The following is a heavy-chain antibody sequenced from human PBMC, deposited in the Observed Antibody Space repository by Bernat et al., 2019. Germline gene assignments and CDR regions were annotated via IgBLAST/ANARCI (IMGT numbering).Heavy chain of an antibody. V-gene: IGHV4-39*07. Sequence: QLQLQESGPGLVKPSETLSLTCTVSGGSISSSSYYWGWIRQPPGKGLEWIGYIYYSGSTYYNPSLKSRVTISVDTSKNQFSLKLSSVTAADTAVYYCARICGYSYGLPLGWYFDLWGRGTLVTVSS. D-gene: IGHD5-18*01. CDR2: IYYSGST. CDR3: ARICGYSYGLPLGWYFDL. J-gene: IGHJ2*01. CDR1: GGSISSSSYY.